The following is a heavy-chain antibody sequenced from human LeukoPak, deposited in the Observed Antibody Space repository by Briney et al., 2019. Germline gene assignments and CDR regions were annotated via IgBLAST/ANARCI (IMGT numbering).Heavy chain of an antibody. CDR3: ARAARQWLANWFDP. D-gene: IGHD6-19*01. Sequence: ASVKVSCKASGYTFTGYYMHWVRQAPGQGLEWMGWINPNSGGTNYAQKIQGWVTMTRDTSISTAYMELSRPRSDDTAVYYCARAARQWLANWFDPWGQGTLVTVSS. V-gene: IGHV1-2*04. CDR1: GYTFTGYY. J-gene: IGHJ5*02. CDR2: INPNSGGT.